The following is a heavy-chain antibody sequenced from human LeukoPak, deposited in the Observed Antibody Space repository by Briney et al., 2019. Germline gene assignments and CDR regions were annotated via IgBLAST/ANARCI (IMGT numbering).Heavy chain of an antibody. D-gene: IGHD6-6*01. CDR1: GDSFSNYY. CDR3: ARDPSSSSEPYYFDY. J-gene: IGHJ4*02. Sequence: PSETLSLTCSVSGDSFSNYYWSWIRQPPGKGLEWIGYIYYSGSTNYNPSLKSRVTISVDTSKNQFSLKLSSVTAADTAVYYCARDPSSSSEPYYFDYWGQGTLVTVSS. V-gene: IGHV4-59*01. CDR2: IYYSGST.